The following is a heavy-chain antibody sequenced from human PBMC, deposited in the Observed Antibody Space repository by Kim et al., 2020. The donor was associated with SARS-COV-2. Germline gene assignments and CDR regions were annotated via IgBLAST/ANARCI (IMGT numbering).Heavy chain of an antibody. J-gene: IGHJ3*02. D-gene: IGHD3-3*01. CDR1: GFSFSSYA. CDR2: IRGGGAAS. V-gene: IGHV3-23*01. CDR3: ARCAFGSQNDAFDI. Sequence: GGSLRLSCAATGFSFSSYAMSWVRQAPGQGLEWVSYIRGGGAASHYADAVEGRFTISRDNSKNTLHLQMNSLRVDDTAIYYCARCAFGSQNDAFDIWGQG.